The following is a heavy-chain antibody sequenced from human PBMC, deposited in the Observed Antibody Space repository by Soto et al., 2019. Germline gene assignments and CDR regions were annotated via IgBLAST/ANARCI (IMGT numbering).Heavy chain of an antibody. CDR3: ARLMITFGGVIVTGYYFDY. D-gene: IGHD3-16*02. CDR2: INHSGST. V-gene: IGHV4-34*01. CDR1: GGSFSGYY. Sequence: SETLSLTCAVYGGSFSGYYWSWIRQPPGKGLEWIGEINHSGSTNYNPSLKSRVTISVDTSKNQFSLKLSSVTAADTAVYYCARLMITFGGVIVTGYYFDYWGQGTLVTVSS. J-gene: IGHJ4*02.